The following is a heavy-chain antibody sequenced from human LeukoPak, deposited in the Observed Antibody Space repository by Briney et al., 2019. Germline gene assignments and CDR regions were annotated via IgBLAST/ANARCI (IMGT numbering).Heavy chain of an antibody. J-gene: IGHJ3*02. V-gene: IGHV4-34*01. CDR3: ARERDPYYYDSMEGAFDI. CDR1: GGSFSDYY. CDR2: INHSGST. Sequence: PSETLSLTCAVYGGSFSDYYWSWIRQPPGKGLEWIGEINHSGSTNYNPSLKSRVTISVDTSKNQFSLKLSSVTAADTAVYYCARERDPYYYDSMEGAFDIWGQGTMVTVSS. D-gene: IGHD3-22*01.